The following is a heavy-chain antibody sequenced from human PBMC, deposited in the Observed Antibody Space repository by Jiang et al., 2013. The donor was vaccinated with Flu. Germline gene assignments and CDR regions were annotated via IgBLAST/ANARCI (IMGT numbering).Heavy chain of an antibody. Sequence: SGSGLVKPSETLSLTCTVSGGSISSYYWSWIRQPPGKGLEWIGYIYYSGSTNYNPSLKSRVTISVDTSKNQFSLKLSSVTAADTAVYYCARATVTTDFDYWGQGTLVTVSS. CDR3: ARATVTTDFDY. V-gene: IGHV4-59*01. CDR1: GGSISSYY. D-gene: IGHD4-17*01. J-gene: IGHJ4*02. CDR2: IYYSGST.